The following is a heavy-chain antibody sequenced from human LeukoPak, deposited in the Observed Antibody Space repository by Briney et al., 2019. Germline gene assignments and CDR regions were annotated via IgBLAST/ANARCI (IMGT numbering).Heavy chain of an antibody. CDR2: IIPILGIA. D-gene: IGHD4-17*01. J-gene: IGHJ4*02. V-gene: IGHV1-69*04. CDR3: ARERLRSLRGYFDY. CDR1: GGTFGSYA. Sequence: ASVKVSCKASGGTFGSYANSWVRQAPGQGLEWMGRIIPILGIANYAQKFQGRVTITADKSTSTAYMELSSLRSEDTAVYYCARERLRSLRGYFDYWGQGTLVTVSS.